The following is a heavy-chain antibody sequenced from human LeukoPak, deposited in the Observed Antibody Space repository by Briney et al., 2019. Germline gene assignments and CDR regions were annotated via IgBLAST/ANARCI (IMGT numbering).Heavy chain of an antibody. CDR2: ISGSGGST. D-gene: IGHD4-17*01. CDR1: GFTFSSYA. V-gene: IGHV3-23*01. J-gene: IGHJ4*02. Sequence: GGSLRLSCAASGFTFSSYAMSWVRQAPGKGLEWVSAISGSGGSTYYADSVKGRFTISRDNSKNTLYLQTNSLRAEDTAVYYCAKSPVWGPYGDYFYYFDYWGQGTLVTVSS. CDR3: AKSPVWGPYGDYFYYFDY.